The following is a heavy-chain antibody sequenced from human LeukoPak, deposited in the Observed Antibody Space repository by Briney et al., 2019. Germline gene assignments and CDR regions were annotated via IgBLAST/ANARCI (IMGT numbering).Heavy chain of an antibody. Sequence: SETLSLTCTVSGGSISSYYWSWIRQPAGKGLEWIGRIYTSGSTNYNPSLKSRVTISVDTSKNQFSLKLSSVTAADTAVYYCASVVVITTADAFDIWGQGTMVTVSS. D-gene: IGHD3-22*01. CDR2: IYTSGST. J-gene: IGHJ3*02. CDR3: ASVVVITTADAFDI. V-gene: IGHV4-4*07. CDR1: GGSISSYY.